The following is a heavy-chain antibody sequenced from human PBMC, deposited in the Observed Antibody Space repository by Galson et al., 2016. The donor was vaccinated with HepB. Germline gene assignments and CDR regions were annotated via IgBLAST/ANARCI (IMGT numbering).Heavy chain of an antibody. D-gene: IGHD3-9*01. V-gene: IGHV1-18*01. Sequence: SVKVSCKASGYTFINYGVSWVRQAPGQGLEWMGGIISNIGAANYAQKFQGRVTMTTDESTRTAYMDLRSLTSDDTAVYFCARGGANFDWILDFWGQGTLVTVSS. CDR1: GYTFINYG. CDR3: ARGGANFDWILDF. CDR2: IISNIGAA. J-gene: IGHJ4*02.